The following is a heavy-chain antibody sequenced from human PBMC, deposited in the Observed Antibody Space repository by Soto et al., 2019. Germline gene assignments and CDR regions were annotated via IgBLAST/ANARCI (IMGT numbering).Heavy chain of an antibody. Sequence: EVQLVESGGGLVQPGGSLRLSCAASGFTFSSYWMSWVRQAPGKGLEWVPNIKQDGSKKYYVDSVKGRFTISRDNAKNSLYLQMNSLRAEDTAVYYCARSIAARLNWFDPWGQGTLVTVSS. J-gene: IGHJ5*02. CDR2: IKQDGSKK. D-gene: IGHD6-6*01. CDR3: ARSIAARLNWFDP. V-gene: IGHV3-7*01. CDR1: GFTFSSYW.